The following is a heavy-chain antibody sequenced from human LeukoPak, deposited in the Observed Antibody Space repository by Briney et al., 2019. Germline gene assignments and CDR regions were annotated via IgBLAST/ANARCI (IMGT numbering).Heavy chain of an antibody. CDR2: ISGSGGDT. CDR3: ARDRLFGNLPDY. Sequence: GGSLRLSCAASGFTFSIYAMSWVRQAPGKGLEWVSGISGSGGDTQYADSVRGRFTISRDNAKNSLNLQMNSLRAEDTAVYYCARDRLFGNLPDYWGQGTLVTVSS. V-gene: IGHV3-23*01. CDR1: GFTFSIYA. J-gene: IGHJ4*02. D-gene: IGHD1-7*01.